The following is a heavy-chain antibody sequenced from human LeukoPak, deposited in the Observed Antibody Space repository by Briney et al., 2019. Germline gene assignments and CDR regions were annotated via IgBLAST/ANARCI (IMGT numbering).Heavy chain of an antibody. V-gene: IGHV3-30*03. J-gene: IGHJ6*02. CDR1: GFTFSSYS. CDR3: ARDQIFGVVLRYYGMDV. D-gene: IGHD3-3*01. CDR2: ISYDGSNK. Sequence: RGGSLRLSCAASGFTFSSYSMNWVRQAPGKGLEWVAVISYDGSNKYYADSVKGRFTISRDNSKNTLYLQMNSLRAEDTAVYYCARDQIFGVVLRYYGMDVWGQGTTVTVSS.